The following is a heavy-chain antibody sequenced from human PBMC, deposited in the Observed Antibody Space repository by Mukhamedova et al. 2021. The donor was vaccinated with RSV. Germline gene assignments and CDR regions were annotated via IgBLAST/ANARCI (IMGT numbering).Heavy chain of an antibody. J-gene: IGHJ4*02. CDR3: ARSGPGPVPVSSDF. CDR2: T. Sequence: TTYAQRFQGRITMTGDTSTSTVYMELSSLRSEDTAIYYCARSGPGPVPVSSDFWGQGTLVTVSS. V-gene: IGHV1-46*01. D-gene: IGHD2-2*01.